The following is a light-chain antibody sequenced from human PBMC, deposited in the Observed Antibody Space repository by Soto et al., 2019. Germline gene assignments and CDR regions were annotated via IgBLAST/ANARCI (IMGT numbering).Light chain of an antibody. Sequence: QSVLTQPPSASGSFGQSVTISCTGTSSDVGGYNYVSWYQQHPGKAPKLMIYEVSERPSGVPDRFSGSKSGNTTSLTVSGFQADDEADYYCSSYSGTNYHYVFGTGTKFTVL. CDR3: SSYSGTNYHYV. J-gene: IGLJ1*01. CDR2: EVS. CDR1: SSDVGGYNY. V-gene: IGLV2-8*01.